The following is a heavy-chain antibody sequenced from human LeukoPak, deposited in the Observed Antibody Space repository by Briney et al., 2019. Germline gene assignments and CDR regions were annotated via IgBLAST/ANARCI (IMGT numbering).Heavy chain of an antibody. CDR3: AKMPDFDY. J-gene: IGHJ4*02. CDR2: IKQDGSAK. Sequence: PGGSLRLPCVASEFTISRYWMSWVRQAPGKGLEWMANIKQDGSAKNYVDSVKGRFAISRDNAKNSLYLQMNSLRSEDTAVYYCAKMPDFDYWGQGTLVTVSS. V-gene: IGHV3-7*03. D-gene: IGHD2-2*01. CDR1: EFTISRYW.